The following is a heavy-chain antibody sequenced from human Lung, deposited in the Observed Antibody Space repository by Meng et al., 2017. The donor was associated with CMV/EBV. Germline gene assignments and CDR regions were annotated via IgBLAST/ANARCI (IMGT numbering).Heavy chain of an antibody. J-gene: IGHJ4*02. CDR3: AKDRRFGHDILTVLDY. D-gene: IGHD3-9*01. CDR2: IVGAGGKT. V-gene: IGHV3-23*01. CDR1: GFKFDSYA. Sequence: GESXKISCAASGFKFDSYAMSWVRQAPGKGPEWVAAIVGAGGKTHYADSVRGRFTISRDNFKNTLYLEMDSLRGEDTAVYYCAKDRRFGHDILTVLDYWGQGTLVTVSS.